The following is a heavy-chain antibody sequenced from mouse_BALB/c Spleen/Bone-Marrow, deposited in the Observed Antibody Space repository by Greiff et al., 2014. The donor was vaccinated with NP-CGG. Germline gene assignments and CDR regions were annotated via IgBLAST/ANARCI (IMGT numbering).Heavy chain of an antibody. CDR2: IHPNSGNT. J-gene: IGHJ2*01. D-gene: IGHD2-14*01. V-gene: IGHV1S130*01. CDR3: ARHYRYAYYFDY. Sequence: VQLQQSGSVLVRPGASVKLPCQASGYTFTSSWMHWAKQRPGQGLKWIGEIHPNSGNTNYNEKFKGKATLTVDTSSSTAYVDLSSLTAEDSAVYFCARHYRYAYYFDYWGQGTTLTVSS. CDR1: GYTFTSSW.